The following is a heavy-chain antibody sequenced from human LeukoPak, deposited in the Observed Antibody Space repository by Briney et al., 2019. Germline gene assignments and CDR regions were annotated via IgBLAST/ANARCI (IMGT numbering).Heavy chain of an antibody. V-gene: IGHV3-33*01. CDR2: IWYDGSNK. D-gene: IGHD3-10*01. CDR3: ASREKDYFDY. J-gene: IGHJ4*02. Sequence: GRSLRLSCAASGFTFSSYGMHWVRQAPGKGLEWVAVIWYDGSNKYYADSVKGRFTISRDNSKNTLYLQMNSLRAEDTALYYCASREKDYFDYWGQGTLVTVSS. CDR1: GFTFSSYG.